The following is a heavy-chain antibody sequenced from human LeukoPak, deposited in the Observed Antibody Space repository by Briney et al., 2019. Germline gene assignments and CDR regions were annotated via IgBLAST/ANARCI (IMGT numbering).Heavy chain of an antibody. CDR2: NYYSGST. J-gene: IGHJ4*02. Sequence: SETLSLTCTVSGGSISSSGYYWGWIRQPPGKGLEWIGSNYYSGSTYYNPSLTSRVTISVDTSKNQFSLKLSSVTAADTAVYYCARQLGYCSSTSCYADKVDYWGQGTLVTVSS. V-gene: IGHV4-39*01. CDR3: ARQLGYCSSTSCYADKVDY. D-gene: IGHD2-2*01. CDR1: GGSISSSGYY.